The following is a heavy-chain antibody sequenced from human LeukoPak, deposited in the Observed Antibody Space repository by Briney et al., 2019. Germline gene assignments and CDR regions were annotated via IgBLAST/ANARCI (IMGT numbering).Heavy chain of an antibody. CDR3: ARGFGKAVAAPFDY. CDR2: IYYSGST. Sequence: PSQTLSLTCTVSGGSISSGDYYWSWIRQPPGKGLEWIGYIYYSGSTNYNPSLKSRVTISVDTSKNQFSLKLSSVTAADTAVYYCARGFGKAVAAPFDYWGQGTLVTVSS. J-gene: IGHJ4*02. CDR1: GGSISSGDYY. V-gene: IGHV4-61*08. D-gene: IGHD6-19*01.